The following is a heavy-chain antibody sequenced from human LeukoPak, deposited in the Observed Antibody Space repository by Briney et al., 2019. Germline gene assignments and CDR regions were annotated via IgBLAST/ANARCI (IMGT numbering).Heavy chain of an antibody. V-gene: IGHV3-30*03. J-gene: IGHJ4*02. Sequence: GGSLRLSCAASGFTFSSYSMNWVRQAPGKGLEWVVVISYDGSNKYYADSVKGRFTISRDNSKNTLYLQMNSLRAEDTAVYYCARGHYYGSGSYYNFWGQGTLVTVSS. CDR2: ISYDGSNK. CDR1: GFTFSSYS. D-gene: IGHD3-10*01. CDR3: ARGHYYGSGSYYNF.